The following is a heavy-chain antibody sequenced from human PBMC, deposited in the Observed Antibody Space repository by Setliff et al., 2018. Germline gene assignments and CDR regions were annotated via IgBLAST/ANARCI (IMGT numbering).Heavy chain of an antibody. J-gene: IGHJ4*02. CDR2: IYSSGST. CDR3: ARESRFGYSGYDCAFDF. V-gene: IGHV4-4*08. CDR1: GGAISNYY. Sequence: SETLSLTCTVSGGAISNYYWSWIRQPPGKGLEWIGYIYSSGSTNYNPSLKSRVTMFVDTSKNQFSLRLNSVTAADTAVYYCARESRFGYSGYDCAFDFWGQGRLVTVSS. D-gene: IGHD5-12*01.